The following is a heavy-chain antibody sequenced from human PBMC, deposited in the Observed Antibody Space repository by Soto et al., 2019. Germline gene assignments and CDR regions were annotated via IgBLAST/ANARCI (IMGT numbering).Heavy chain of an antibody. CDR2: ILPTGGKT. V-gene: IGHV3-23*01. D-gene: IGHD2-21*01. CDR1: GFTFRNFV. J-gene: IGHJ4*02. Sequence: EVQLLESGGGVVQPGGSLRLSCAASGFTFRNFVMSWVRQAPGKGLGWFSAILPTGGKTFYPDSVKGRFTISRDNSKNMLYLQIDSLRDEDTALYFCAQDRGWGVVSPSHDSWGQGTLVTVSS. CDR3: AQDRGWGVVSPSHDS.